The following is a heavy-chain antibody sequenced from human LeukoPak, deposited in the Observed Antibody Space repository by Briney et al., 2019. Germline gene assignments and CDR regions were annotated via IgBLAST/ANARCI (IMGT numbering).Heavy chain of an antibody. CDR2: VYHSGST. Sequence: SETLSLTCTVSGYSIGSGYYWGWIRQPPGKGLEWIGSVYHSGSTYYTPSLKSRVTFSVDTSKNQFSLKLSSVTAADTAVYYCAKSSGSLFDPWGQGTLVTVSS. J-gene: IGHJ5*02. V-gene: IGHV4-38-2*02. CDR3: AKSSGSLFDP. CDR1: GYSIGSGYY. D-gene: IGHD3-10*01.